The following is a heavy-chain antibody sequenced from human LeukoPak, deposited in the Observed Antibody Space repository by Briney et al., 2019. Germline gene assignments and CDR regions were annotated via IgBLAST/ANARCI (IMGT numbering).Heavy chain of an antibody. Sequence: GGSLRLSXAASGFTFRSYAMSWVRQAPGKGLEWVSAISGSGGSTYYADSVKGRFTISRDNSKNTLYLQMNSLRAEDTAVYYCAYWGAVGDFDYWGRGTLVTVSS. CDR3: AYWGAVGDFDY. J-gene: IGHJ4*02. D-gene: IGHD6-19*01. V-gene: IGHV3-23*01. CDR2: ISGSGGST. CDR1: GFTFRSYA.